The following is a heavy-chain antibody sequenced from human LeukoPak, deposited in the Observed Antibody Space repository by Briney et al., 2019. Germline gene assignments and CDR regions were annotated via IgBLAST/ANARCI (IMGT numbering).Heavy chain of an antibody. CDR2: INHSGST. D-gene: IGHD3-9*01. CDR3: ARGRNFDRLGY. J-gene: IGHJ4*02. Sequence: SETLSLTCAVYGGSFSGYYWSWIRQPPGEGLEWIGEINHSGSTNYNPSLKSRVTISVDTSKNQFSLKLSSVTAADTAVYYCARGRNFDRLGYWGQGTLVTVSS. CDR1: GGSFSGYY. V-gene: IGHV4-34*01.